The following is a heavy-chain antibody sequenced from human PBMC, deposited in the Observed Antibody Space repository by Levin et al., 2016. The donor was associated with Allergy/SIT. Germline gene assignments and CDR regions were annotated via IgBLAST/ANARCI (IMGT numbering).Heavy chain of an antibody. D-gene: IGHD3-9*01. CDR3: ARQMKVPSAYYAVLTGSYEASGDYFDY. CDR1: GFDFTNYW. J-gene: IGHJ4*02. V-gene: IGHV5-51*01. Sequence: GESLKISCRASGFDFTNYWIGWVRQLPGKGLEWMGIIYPGDSDTRYSPSFQGQVTLSADKSIKTAYLQWSSLKASDTAVYYCARQMKVPSAYYAVLTGSYEASGDYFDYWGQGTLVSVSS. CDR2: IYPGDSDT.